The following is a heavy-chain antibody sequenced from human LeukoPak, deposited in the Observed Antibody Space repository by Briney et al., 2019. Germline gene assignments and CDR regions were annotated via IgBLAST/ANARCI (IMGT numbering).Heavy chain of an antibody. CDR1: GFTFSSYG. D-gene: IGHD6-13*01. Sequence: GGSLRLSCAASGFTFSSYGMHWVRQAPGKGLEWVAFIRYDGSNKYYADSVKGRFTISRDNSKNTLYLQMNSLRAEDTAVYYCARGRTPYDSSSFYWGQGTLVTVSS. V-gene: IGHV3-30*02. J-gene: IGHJ4*02. CDR2: IRYDGSNK. CDR3: ARGRTPYDSSSFY.